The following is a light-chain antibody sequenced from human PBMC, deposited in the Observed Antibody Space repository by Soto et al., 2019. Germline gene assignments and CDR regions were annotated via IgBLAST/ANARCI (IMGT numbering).Light chain of an antibody. CDR2: DVS. CDR3: SSYTSSSTLGHVV. Sequence: QSALTQPASVSGSPGQSITISCTGTSSDVGGYNYVSWYQQHPGKAPKSMIYDVSNRPSGVSNRFSGSKSGNTASLTISGLQAEDEADYYCSSYTSSSTLGHVVFGGGTKLTVL. J-gene: IGLJ2*01. V-gene: IGLV2-14*01. CDR1: SSDVGGYNY.